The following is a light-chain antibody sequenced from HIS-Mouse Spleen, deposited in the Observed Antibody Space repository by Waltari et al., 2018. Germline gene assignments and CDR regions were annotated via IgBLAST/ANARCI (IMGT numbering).Light chain of an antibody. CDR3: SSYTSSSFNVV. J-gene: IGLJ2*01. CDR1: SSDVGGYNS. CDR2: DVS. Sequence: QSALTQPASVSGSPGQSIPISCTGPSSDVGGYNSVPWYQQHPGKAPKLMIYDVSNRPSGVSNRFSGSKSGNTASLTISGLQAEDEADYYCSSYTSSSFNVVFGGGTKLTVL. V-gene: IGLV2-14*03.